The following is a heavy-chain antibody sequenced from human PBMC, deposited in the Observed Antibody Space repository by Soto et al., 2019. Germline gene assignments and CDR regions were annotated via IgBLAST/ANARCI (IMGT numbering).Heavy chain of an antibody. D-gene: IGHD2-21*02. CDR2: ISHSGAT. J-gene: IGHJ5*02. V-gene: IGHV4-38-2*01. Sequence: SETLSLTCAVSGYSISSGYYWGWIRQPPGRGLEWIGSISHSGATYYNPSLRSRVTISIDTSNNQFSLKLSSVTAADTAVYYCARASGGNSGWGHWSDPWGQGTLVTVSS. CDR1: GYSISSGYY. CDR3: ARASGGNSGWGHWSDP.